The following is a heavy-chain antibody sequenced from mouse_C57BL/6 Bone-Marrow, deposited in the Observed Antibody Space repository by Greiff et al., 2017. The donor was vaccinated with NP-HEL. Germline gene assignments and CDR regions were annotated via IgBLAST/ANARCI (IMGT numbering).Heavy chain of an antibody. J-gene: IGHJ1*03. D-gene: IGHD2-3*01. Sequence: VQLQQSGTVLARPGASVKMSCKTSGYTFTSYWMHWVKQRPGQGLEWIGAIYPGNSDTSYNQKFKGKAKLTAVTSASTAYMELSSLTNEDSAVYYSTREFDGYYPYWYFDVWGTGTTVTVSS. CDR3: TREFDGYYPYWYFDV. V-gene: IGHV1-5*01. CDR2: IYPGNSDT. CDR1: GYTFTSYW.